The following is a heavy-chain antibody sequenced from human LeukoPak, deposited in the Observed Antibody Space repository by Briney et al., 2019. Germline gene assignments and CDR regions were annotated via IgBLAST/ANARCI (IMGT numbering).Heavy chain of an antibody. J-gene: IGHJ5*02. CDR2: IYHSGNT. Sequence: SETLSLTCAVSGGSISSGGYSWSWIQQPPGKGLEWIVYIYHSGNTYYNPSLKSRVTISVDRSKNQFSLKLSSVTAADTAVYYCAREKGGYCSSTSCYGRGWFDPWGQGTLVTVSS. D-gene: IGHD2-2*01. V-gene: IGHV4-30-2*01. CDR3: AREKGGYCSSTSCYGRGWFDP. CDR1: GGSISSGGYS.